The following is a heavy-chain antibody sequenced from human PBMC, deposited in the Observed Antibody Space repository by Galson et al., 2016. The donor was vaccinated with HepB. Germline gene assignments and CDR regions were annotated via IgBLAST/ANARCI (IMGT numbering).Heavy chain of an antibody. V-gene: IGHV3-21*01. D-gene: IGHD2-2*01. J-gene: IGHJ4*02. CDR1: GFKFITSD. CDR2: ISSRSTYI. Sequence: SLRLSCAASGFKFITSDMTWVRQAPGKGLEWVSSISSRSTYIYYADSLKGRFTISRDNAKNSLYLQMNSLRAEDTAVYYCARDRGDIVVEPAAYDYWGQGTLVTVSS. CDR3: ARDRGDIVVEPAAYDY.